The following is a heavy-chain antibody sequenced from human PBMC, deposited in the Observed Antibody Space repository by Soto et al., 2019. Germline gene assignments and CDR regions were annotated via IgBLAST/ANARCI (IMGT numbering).Heavy chain of an antibody. CDR2: INHSGST. CDR3: ATGRSLLLCFVESKAHFDY. V-gene: IGHV4-34*01. Sequence: QVQLQQWGAGLLKPSETLSLTCAVYGGSFSGYYWCWIRQPPGKGLEWIGEINHSGSTNYNPSLTSRVTISVDTSMNKFSRKLSSVTAAATAVYYCATGRSLLLCFVESKAHFDYWGQGTLVTVSS. J-gene: IGHJ4*02. D-gene: IGHD3-10*01. CDR1: GGSFSGYY.